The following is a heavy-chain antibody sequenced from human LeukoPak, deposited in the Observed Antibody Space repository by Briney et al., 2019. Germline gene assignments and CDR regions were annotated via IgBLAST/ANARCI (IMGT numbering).Heavy chain of an antibody. Sequence: GGSLRLSCAASGFTFSSHAMSWVRQAPGKGLEWVSAISGSGGSTYYADSVKGRFTISRDNSKNTLYLQMNSLRAEDTAVYYCAKDPGALRFLEWYFDYWGQGTLVTVSS. V-gene: IGHV3-23*01. D-gene: IGHD3-3*01. CDR1: GFTFSSHA. CDR2: ISGSGGST. CDR3: AKDPGALRFLEWYFDY. J-gene: IGHJ4*02.